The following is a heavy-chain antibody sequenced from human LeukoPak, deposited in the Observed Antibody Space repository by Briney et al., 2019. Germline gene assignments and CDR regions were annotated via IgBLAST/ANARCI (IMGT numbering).Heavy chain of an antibody. CDR1: GFTFSSYG. V-gene: IGHV3-33*01. Sequence: GGSLRFSCAASGFTFSSYGMHWVRQAPGKGLEWVAVIWYDGSNKYYADSVKGRFTISRDNSKNTLYLQMNSLRAEDTAVYYCARAIAARPFDYWGQGTLVTVSS. D-gene: IGHD6-6*01. CDR2: IWYDGSNK. J-gene: IGHJ4*02. CDR3: ARAIAARPFDY.